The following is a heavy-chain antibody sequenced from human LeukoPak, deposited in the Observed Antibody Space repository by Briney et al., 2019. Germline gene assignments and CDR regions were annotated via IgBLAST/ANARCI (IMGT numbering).Heavy chain of an antibody. Sequence: GGSLRLSCAASEFTFSDHWMTWVRQAPGKGLEWVADIKKDGSEKNQVEGRFTISRNNAKKSLFLQMSSLRAEDTAVYYCARGPAYGARTDYLDYWGQGTLVTVSS. CDR1: EFTFSDHW. D-gene: IGHD4/OR15-4a*01. J-gene: IGHJ4*01. CDR3: ARGPAYGARTDYLDY. V-gene: IGHV3-7*01. CDR2: IKKDGSEK.